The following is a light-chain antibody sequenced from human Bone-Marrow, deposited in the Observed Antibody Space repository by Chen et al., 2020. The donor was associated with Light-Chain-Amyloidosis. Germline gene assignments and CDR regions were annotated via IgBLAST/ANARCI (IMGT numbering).Light chain of an antibody. Sequence: DIQLTQPPSSLSAPVGDRVTITCRASQSISTYVNWYEQQPGKAPKLLIYDASNLQSGVPSRFSGSGSGTDFTLTVRSLQPEDFAVYYCQHSYSTDWTFGQGTKVEIK. CDR2: DAS. V-gene: IGKV1-39*01. CDR1: QSISTY. J-gene: IGKJ1*01. CDR3: QHSYSTDWT.